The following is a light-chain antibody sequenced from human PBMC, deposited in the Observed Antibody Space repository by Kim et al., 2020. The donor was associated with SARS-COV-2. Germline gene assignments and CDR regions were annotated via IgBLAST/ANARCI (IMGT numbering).Light chain of an antibody. CDR2: LNCDGSH. CDR3: QTWGTGNWV. Sequence: SVKLTCTLRSGSSSYAIAWHQQQPAKGPRYWMKLNCDGSHHMGDGIPDRFSVSSSGAERYLTISRLQSEGVSDYYCQTWGTGNWVFGGGTQLTVL. V-gene: IGLV4-69*01. J-gene: IGLJ3*02. CDR1: SGSSSYA.